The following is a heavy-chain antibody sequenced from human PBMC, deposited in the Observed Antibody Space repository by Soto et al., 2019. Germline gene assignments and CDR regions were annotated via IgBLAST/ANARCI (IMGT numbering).Heavy chain of an antibody. CDR2: IYHSGST. J-gene: IGHJ4*02. CDR3: TYGVGAAALDFDY. V-gene: IGHV4-4*02. CDR1: GGSISSSNW. D-gene: IGHD6-13*01. Sequence: PSETLSLTCAVSGGSISSSNWWNWVRQSPGKGLEWIGEIYHSGSTNYNPSLKSRVTISVDKSKNQFSLNLSSVTAADTAVYYCTYGVGAAALDFDYWGQGTLVTVCS.